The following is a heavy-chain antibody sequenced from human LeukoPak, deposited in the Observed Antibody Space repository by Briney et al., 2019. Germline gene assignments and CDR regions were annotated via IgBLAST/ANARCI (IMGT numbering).Heavy chain of an antibody. CDR3: ARVSWFPGTSCYYMDV. J-gene: IGHJ6*03. V-gene: IGHV4-59*01. D-gene: IGHD1-1*01. CDR2: IHYSGST. CDR1: GGSISSYY. Sequence: PSETLSLTCTVSGGSISSYYWSWIRQPPGKGLVWIGYIHYSGSTNYSPSLKSRVTISVDTSKNQFSLNLTSVTAADSAVYYCARVSWFPGTSCYYMDVWGKGTTVTVSS.